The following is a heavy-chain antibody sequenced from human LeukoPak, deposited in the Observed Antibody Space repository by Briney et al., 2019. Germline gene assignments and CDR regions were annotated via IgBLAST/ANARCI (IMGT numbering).Heavy chain of an antibody. CDR1: GFTFSSYP. J-gene: IGHJ4*02. D-gene: IGHD3-22*01. Sequence: GGSLRLSCAASGFTFSSYPMHWVRQAPGKGLEWVAVISYDGSEKHYADPVKGRFTISRDNSKNTLYLQMNSLRAEDTAVCYCAREGSSGYYPYWGQGILVTVSS. CDR3: AREGSSGYYPY. V-gene: IGHV3-30-3*01. CDR2: ISYDGSEK.